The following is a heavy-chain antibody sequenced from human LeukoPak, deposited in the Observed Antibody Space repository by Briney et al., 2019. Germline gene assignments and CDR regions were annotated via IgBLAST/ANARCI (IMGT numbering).Heavy chain of an antibody. Sequence: GGSLRLSCAASGFTFSNYAMHWVRQAPGKGLEWVAAISDDGSNKYYSDSVKGRFTISRDNAKNSLYLQMNSLRAEDTAVYYCARGARYCSGGSCPREAFDIWGQGTMVTVSS. CDR3: ARGARYCSGGSCPREAFDI. V-gene: IGHV3-30-3*01. J-gene: IGHJ3*02. D-gene: IGHD2-15*01. CDR2: ISDDGSNK. CDR1: GFTFSNYA.